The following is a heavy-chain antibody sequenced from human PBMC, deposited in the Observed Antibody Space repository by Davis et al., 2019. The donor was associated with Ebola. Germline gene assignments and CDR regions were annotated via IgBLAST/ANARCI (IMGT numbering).Heavy chain of an antibody. CDR3: AKTVGWLQQTGEEYFQN. J-gene: IGHJ1*01. CDR1: GLSFSSHA. CDR2: VTSSGGST. V-gene: IGHV3-23*01. Sequence: GGSLRLSCEASGLSFSSHAMTWARQVPGKGLEWVSAVTSSGGSTYYANSVRGRFTISRDNSKNTLFLQLNSLGVEDTAVYYCAKTVGWLQQTGEEYFQNWGQGTLVTVS. D-gene: IGHD5-24*01.